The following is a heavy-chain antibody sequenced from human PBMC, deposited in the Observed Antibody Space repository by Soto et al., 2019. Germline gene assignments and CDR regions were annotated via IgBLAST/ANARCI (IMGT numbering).Heavy chain of an antibody. CDR1: GGSISGHY. Sequence: SETLSLTCSVSGGSISGHYWTWIRQSPGKGLEWIGYIFYSGSTNYNPSLKSRVTISVDTSKNQFSLKMSSVTAADTAVYYCARVGSSGWSPDYWGRGTLVTISS. V-gene: IGHV4-59*11. J-gene: IGHJ4*02. CDR3: ARVGSSGWSPDY. CDR2: IFYSGST. D-gene: IGHD6-19*01.